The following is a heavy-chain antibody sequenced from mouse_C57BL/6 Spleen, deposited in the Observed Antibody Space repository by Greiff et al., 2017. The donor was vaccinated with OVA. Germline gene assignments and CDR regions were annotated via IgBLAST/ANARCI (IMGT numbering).Heavy chain of an antibody. CDR3: ARSYYGSNFWYFDV. CDR1: GYSFTDYN. Sequence: EVKLQESGPELVKPGASVKISCKASGYSFTDYNMNWVKQSNGKSLEWIGVINPNYGTTSYNQKFKGKATLTVDQSSSTAYMQLNSLTSEDSAVYYCARSYYGSNFWYFDVWGKGTTVTVSS. CDR2: INPNYGTT. D-gene: IGHD1-1*01. V-gene: IGHV1-39*01. J-gene: IGHJ1*03.